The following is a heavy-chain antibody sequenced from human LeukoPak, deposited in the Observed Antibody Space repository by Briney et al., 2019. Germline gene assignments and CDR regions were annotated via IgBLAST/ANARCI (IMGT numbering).Heavy chain of an antibody. Sequence: SETLSLTCAVYGGSFSGYYWSWIRQPPGKGLEWIGEINHSGSTNYNPSLKSRVTISVDTSKNQFSLKLSSVTAADTAVYYCATGVNLGYWGQGTLVTVSS. CDR1: GGSFSGYY. CDR3: ATGVNLGY. D-gene: IGHD2-8*01. CDR2: INHSGST. V-gene: IGHV4-34*01. J-gene: IGHJ4*02.